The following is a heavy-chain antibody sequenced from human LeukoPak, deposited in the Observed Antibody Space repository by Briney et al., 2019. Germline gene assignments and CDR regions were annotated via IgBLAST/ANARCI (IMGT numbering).Heavy chain of an antibody. D-gene: IGHD2-15*01. CDR1: GFTFSDTW. J-gene: IGHJ3*02. CDR2: ISFDGSNK. Sequence: HTGGSLRLSCAASGFTFSDTWMHWVRQAPGKGLEWVAVISFDGSNKYYADSVKGRFTISRDNSKNTLYLQMNSLRAEDTAVYYCAKLSLSIVVVVAASDAFDIWGQGTMVTVSS. V-gene: IGHV3-30*18. CDR3: AKLSLSIVVVVAASDAFDI.